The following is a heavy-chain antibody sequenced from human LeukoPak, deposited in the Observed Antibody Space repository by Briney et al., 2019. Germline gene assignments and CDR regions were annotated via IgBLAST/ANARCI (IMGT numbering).Heavy chain of an antibody. CDR1: GFTFSSYG. Sequence: GGSLRLSCAASGFTFSSYGMHWVRQAPGKGLEWVAVISNDGTNKYYVDSVKGRFTISRDNSKNTLYLQMNTPRAEDTAVYYCTKGGAAATQLYYFDYWGQGTLVTVSS. CDR2: ISNDGTNK. CDR3: TKGGAAATQLYYFDY. D-gene: IGHD2-15*01. V-gene: IGHV3-30*18. J-gene: IGHJ4*02.